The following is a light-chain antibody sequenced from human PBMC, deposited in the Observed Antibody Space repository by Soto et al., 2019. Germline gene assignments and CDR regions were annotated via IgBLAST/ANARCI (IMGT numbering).Light chain of an antibody. CDR2: SAS. CDR3: HQYNNWPPYS. J-gene: IGKJ2*01. V-gene: IGKV3-15*01. CDR1: QSVGTN. Sequence: IVMTQSPATLSVSPGESATLSCRASQSVGTNLAWYQQTPGQAPRVLIHSASTRSTGIPARFSGSGSDTEFTLTISGLQSEDVAIYYCHQYNNWPPYSFGQGTKLENK.